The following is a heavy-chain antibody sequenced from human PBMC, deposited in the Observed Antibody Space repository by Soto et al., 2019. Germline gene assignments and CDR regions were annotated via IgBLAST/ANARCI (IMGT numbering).Heavy chain of an antibody. CDR2: ISYDGSNT. D-gene: IGHD1-26*01. J-gene: IGHJ4*02. CDR1: GFTFSSYG. CDR3: AKEGGLSGSYYISSSYYFDY. V-gene: IGHV3-30*18. Sequence: QVQLVESGGGVVQPGRSLRLSCAASGFTFSSYGMHWVRQAPGKGLEWVAIISYDGSNTYYADSVKGRFTISRENSKNTLYLHMNSLRAEDTYVYYCAKEGGLSGSYYISSSYYFDYWGQGTLVTVSS.